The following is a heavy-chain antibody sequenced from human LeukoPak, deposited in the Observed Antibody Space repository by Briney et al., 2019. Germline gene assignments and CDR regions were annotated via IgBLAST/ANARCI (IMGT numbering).Heavy chain of an antibody. CDR3: AIMHRYYDGSGYWVQ. J-gene: IGHJ4*02. V-gene: IGHV3-23*01. Sequence: GGSLRLSCAASEFTFSSYAMSWVRQAPGKGLEWVSAISRDGANTYYADSVKGRLTISRDMSLNILYLQMIDLRAEDTAVYYCAIMHRYYDGSGYWVQWGQGTLVTVSS. CDR2: ISRDGANT. D-gene: IGHD3-22*01. CDR1: EFTFSSYA.